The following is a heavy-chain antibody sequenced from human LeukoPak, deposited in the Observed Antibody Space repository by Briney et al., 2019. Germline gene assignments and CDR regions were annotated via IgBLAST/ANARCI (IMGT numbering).Heavy chain of an antibody. D-gene: IGHD2-15*01. CDR1: GFTFSSYS. CDR3: ARMVYCSGGSCYDRYFDY. J-gene: IGHJ4*02. Sequence: PGGSLRLSCAASGFTFSSYSMNWVRQAPGKGLEWVSSISSSSSYIYYADSVKGRFTISRDNAKNSLYLQMNSLRAEDTAVYYCARMVYCSGGSCYDRYFDYWGQGTLVTVSS. CDR2: ISSSSSYI. V-gene: IGHV3-21*01.